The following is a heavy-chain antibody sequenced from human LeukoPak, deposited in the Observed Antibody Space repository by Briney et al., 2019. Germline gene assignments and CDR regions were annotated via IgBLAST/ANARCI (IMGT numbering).Heavy chain of an antibody. Sequence: ASVKVSCKASGFTFTSSAMQWVRQARGQGLEWIGWIVVGSGNTNYAQKFQERVTITRDMSTSTAYMELNSLRSEDTAVYYCAASSTAGNFDYWGQGTLVTVSS. CDR3: AASSTAGNFDY. CDR2: IVVGSGNT. V-gene: IGHV1-58*02. CDR1: GFTFTSSA. J-gene: IGHJ4*02. D-gene: IGHD3-10*01.